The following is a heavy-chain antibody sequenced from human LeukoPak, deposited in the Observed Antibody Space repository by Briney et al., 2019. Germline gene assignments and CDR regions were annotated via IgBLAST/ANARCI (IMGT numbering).Heavy chain of an antibody. CDR3: AKYVGSGSYQPSDY. Sequence: ASVKVSCKTSGYTFTGYYMHWVRQAPGQGLEWMGWIDPNSGGTNYAQRFQGRVTMTRDTSISTVYMELSSLRSDDTAVYYCAKYVGSGSYQPSDYWGQGTLVTVSS. J-gene: IGHJ4*02. D-gene: IGHD1-26*01. CDR2: IDPNSGGT. V-gene: IGHV1-2*02. CDR1: GYTFTGYY.